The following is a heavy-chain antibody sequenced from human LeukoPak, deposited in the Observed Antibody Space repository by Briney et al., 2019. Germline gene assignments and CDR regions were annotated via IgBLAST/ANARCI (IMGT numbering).Heavy chain of an antibody. J-gene: IGHJ2*01. V-gene: IGHV4-30-2*01. CDR3: ARAEPLDWYFDL. CDR2: IYHSGST. Sequence: PSQTLSLTCAVSGGSISSGGYSWSWIRQPPGKGLEWIGYIYHSGSTYYNPSLKSRVTISVDRSKSQFSLKLSSVTAADTAVYYCARAEPLDWYFDLWGRGTLGTVSS. D-gene: IGHD1-14*01. CDR1: GGSISSGGYS.